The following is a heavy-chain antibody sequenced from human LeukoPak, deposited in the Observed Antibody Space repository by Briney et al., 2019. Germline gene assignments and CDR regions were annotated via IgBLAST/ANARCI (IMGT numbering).Heavy chain of an antibody. V-gene: IGHV4-39*01. Sequence: SETLSLTCTVSGGSISSSNYYWGWIRQPPGTGLEWLGSMYYSGSTYYNASLKSRLTISVDTSKNQFSLKLSSVTAADTAVYYCARPGYYYDSSGYYYRDFWGQGTLVSVSS. CDR3: ARPGYYYDSSGYYYRDF. CDR1: GGSISSSNYY. J-gene: IGHJ4*02. CDR2: MYYSGST. D-gene: IGHD3-22*01.